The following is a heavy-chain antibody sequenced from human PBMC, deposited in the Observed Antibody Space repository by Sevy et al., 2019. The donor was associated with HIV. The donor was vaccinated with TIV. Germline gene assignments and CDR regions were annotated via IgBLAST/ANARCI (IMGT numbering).Heavy chain of an antibody. CDR1: GYSISSGYY. D-gene: IGHD3-22*01. CDR3: ARDSYYYDSSGYYFDY. CDR2: IYHSGST. V-gene: IGHV4-38-2*02. Sequence: SETLSLTCTVSGYSISSGYYWGWIRQPPGKGLEWIGSIYHSGSTYYNPSLKILVTISVDTSKNQFSLKLSSVTAADTAVYYCARDSYYYDSSGYYFDYWGQGTLVTVSS. J-gene: IGHJ4*02.